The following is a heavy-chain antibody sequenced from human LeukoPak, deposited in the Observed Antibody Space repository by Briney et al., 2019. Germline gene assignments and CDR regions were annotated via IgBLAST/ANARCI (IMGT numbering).Heavy chain of an antibody. Sequence: SETLSLTCTVSGGSINSYYWSWIRQPPGKGLEWIGYIYYSGSTNYNPSLKSRVTISVDTSKNQFSLKLSSVTAADTAVYYCARGGSYHSIDYWGQGTLVTVSS. D-gene: IGHD1-26*01. CDR2: IYYSGST. V-gene: IGHV4-59*01. CDR1: GGSINSYY. CDR3: ARGGSYHSIDY. J-gene: IGHJ4*02.